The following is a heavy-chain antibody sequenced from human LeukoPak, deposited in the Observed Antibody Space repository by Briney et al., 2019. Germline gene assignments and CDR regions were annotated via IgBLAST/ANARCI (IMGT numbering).Heavy chain of an antibody. CDR1: GFTFSSYG. J-gene: IGHJ6*03. V-gene: IGHV3-30*02. Sequence: GGSLRLSCVGSGFTFSSYGMHWVRQAPGKGLEWVAFIRYDGSNKYYADSVKGWFTISRDNSKNMLYLQMNSLKAEDTAVYYCAKGGAVSSKSITMVRGTRRYSYYMDVWAKGTAVTISS. D-gene: IGHD3-10*01. CDR2: IRYDGSNK. CDR3: AKGGAVSSKSITMVRGTRRYSYYMDV.